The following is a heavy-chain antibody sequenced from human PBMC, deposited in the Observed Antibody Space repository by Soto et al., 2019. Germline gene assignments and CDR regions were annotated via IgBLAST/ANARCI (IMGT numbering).Heavy chain of an antibody. CDR1: GGSISSYY. CDR2: IYYSGST. V-gene: IGHV4-59*01. D-gene: IGHD5-12*01. CDR3: ARVGREYSGYDYVHAFDI. J-gene: IGHJ3*02. Sequence: QVQLQESGPGLVKPSETLSLTCTVSGGSISSYYWSWIRQPPGKGLEWIGYIYYSGSTNYNPSLKSRVTISVDTSKNQFSLKLSSVTAADTAVYYCARVGREYSGYDYVHAFDIWGQGTMVTVSS.